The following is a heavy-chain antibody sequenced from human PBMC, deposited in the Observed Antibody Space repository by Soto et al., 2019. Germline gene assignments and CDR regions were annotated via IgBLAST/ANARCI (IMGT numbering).Heavy chain of an antibody. J-gene: IGHJ4*02. Sequence: ASVKVSCKASGYMFVTYGINWVRQAPGQGLEWMGWISAYNGNTKYAQNLQGKVTMTTDASTSTAYMEMRSLRSDDTAVYYCARDLDGSGSYYTDYWGPGTLVTVSS. V-gene: IGHV1-18*01. D-gene: IGHD3-10*01. CDR1: GYMFVTYG. CDR2: ISAYNGNT. CDR3: ARDLDGSGSYYTDY.